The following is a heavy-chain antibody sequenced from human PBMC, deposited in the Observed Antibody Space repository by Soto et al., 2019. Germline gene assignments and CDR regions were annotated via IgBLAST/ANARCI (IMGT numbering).Heavy chain of an antibody. Sequence: PGGSLRLSCAASGFTFSSYAMSWVRQAPGKGLEWVSAISGSGGSTYYADSVKGRFTISRDNSKNTLYLQMNSLRAEDTAVYYCATGGPHSGYWDYFDYWGQGTLVTVSS. CDR2: ISGSGGST. V-gene: IGHV3-23*01. CDR1: GFTFSSYA. CDR3: ATGGPHSGYWDYFDY. D-gene: IGHD3-22*01. J-gene: IGHJ4*02.